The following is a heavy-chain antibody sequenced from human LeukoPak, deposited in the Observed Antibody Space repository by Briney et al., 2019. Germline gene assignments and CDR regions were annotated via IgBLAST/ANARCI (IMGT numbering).Heavy chain of an antibody. J-gene: IGHJ4*02. D-gene: IGHD3-22*01. Sequence: GGSLRLSCAASGFAFSAYYMSWLRQAPGKGLEWVSYISNSGSTIYYADSVKGRFTISRDNAKNSLYLQMNSLRAEDTAVYYCGRGSSGYYYAGDYWGQGTLVTVSS. V-gene: IGHV3-11*04. CDR1: GFAFSAYY. CDR2: ISNSGSTI. CDR3: GRGSSGYYYAGDY.